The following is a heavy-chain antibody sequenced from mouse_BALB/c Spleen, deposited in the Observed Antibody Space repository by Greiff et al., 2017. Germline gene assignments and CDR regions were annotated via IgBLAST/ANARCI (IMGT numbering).Heavy chain of an antibody. D-gene: IGHD2-1*01. CDR1: GYTFTSYW. J-gene: IGHJ3*01. CDR2: INPSNGGT. V-gene: IGHV1S81*02. CDR3: ARGYYGNYVSWFAY. Sequence: QVQLQQSGAELVKPGASVKLSCKASGYTFTSYWMHWVKLRPGQGFEWIGEINPSNGGTNYNEKFKRKATLTVDKSSSTAYMQLSSLTSEDSAVYYCARGYYGNYVSWFAYWGQGTLVTVSA.